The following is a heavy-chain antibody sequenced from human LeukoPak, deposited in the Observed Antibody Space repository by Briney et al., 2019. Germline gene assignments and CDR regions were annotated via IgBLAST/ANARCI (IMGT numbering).Heavy chain of an antibody. D-gene: IGHD3-16*01. V-gene: IGHV3-30*02. CDR2: IRSDESNK. CDR1: GFTFSIYG. Sequence: PGGSLRLSCAASGFTFSIYGMHWVRQAPGKGLEWVAFIRSDESNKYYADSVKGRFTISRDNSKNTLYLQMNSLRTEDTAVYYCATGVLWGLDYWGQGTLVTVSS. J-gene: IGHJ4*02. CDR3: ATGVLWGLDY.